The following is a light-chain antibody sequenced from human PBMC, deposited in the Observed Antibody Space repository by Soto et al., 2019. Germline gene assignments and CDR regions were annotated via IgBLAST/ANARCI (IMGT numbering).Light chain of an antibody. CDR1: NSNIGAGYD. J-gene: IGLJ1*01. CDR2: GST. CDR3: QSYDSSLSGFYV. Sequence: QSVLTQPPSVSGAPGQWVTISCTGSNSNIGAGYDVHWYQLLPGAAPKLLIYGSTKRPSGVPDRSSGSKSGTSASLAITGLQAEDEAHYHCQSYDSSLSGFYVFGTGTKVTVL. V-gene: IGLV1-40*01.